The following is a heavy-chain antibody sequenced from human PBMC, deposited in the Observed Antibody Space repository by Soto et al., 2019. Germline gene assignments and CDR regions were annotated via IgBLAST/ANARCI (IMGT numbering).Heavy chain of an antibody. CDR3: ARVGSRRLQRPDWFDP. CDR1: GGSISSSSYY. CDR2: IYYSGST. D-gene: IGHD1-26*01. Sequence: PSETLSLTCTVSGGSISSSSYYWGWIRQPPGKGLEWIGGIYYSGSTYYNPSLKSRVTISVDTSKNQFSLKLSSVTAADTAVYYCARVGSRRLQRPDWFDPWGQGTLVTVSS. V-gene: IGHV4-39*01. J-gene: IGHJ5*02.